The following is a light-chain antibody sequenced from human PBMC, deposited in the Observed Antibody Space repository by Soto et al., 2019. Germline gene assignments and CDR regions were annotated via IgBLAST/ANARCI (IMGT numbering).Light chain of an antibody. Sequence: EIVMTQSPSTLSLSPGERATLSCRASQSVSIDLAWYQQKPGQAPRLLIYGASTRATGIPARFSGSGSGTEFSLTISSLQSEDFAVYYCQQYNNWPPWTFGQGTTV. CDR2: GAS. V-gene: IGKV3-15*01. CDR3: QQYNNWPPWT. CDR1: QSVSID. J-gene: IGKJ1*01.